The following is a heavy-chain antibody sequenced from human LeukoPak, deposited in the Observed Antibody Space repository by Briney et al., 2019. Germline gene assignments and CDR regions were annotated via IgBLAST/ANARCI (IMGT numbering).Heavy chain of an antibody. Sequence: ASVKVSCKASGYTFTSYGISWVRQAPGQGLEWMGWISAYNGNTNYAQKLQGRVTMTTDTSTSTAYMELRSLRSDDTAAYYCARETYSSSLEPLYYFDYWGQGTLVTVSS. J-gene: IGHJ4*02. CDR1: GYTFTSYG. D-gene: IGHD6-13*01. CDR3: ARETYSSSLEPLYYFDY. V-gene: IGHV1-18*01. CDR2: ISAYNGNT.